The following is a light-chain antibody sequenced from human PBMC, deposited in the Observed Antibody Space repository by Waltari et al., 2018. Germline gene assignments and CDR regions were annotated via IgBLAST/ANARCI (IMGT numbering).Light chain of an antibody. V-gene: IGKV3-15*01. Sequence: EIVMTQSPATLSVSQGERATISCRASQSVSSNLAWYQQKPAQAPRHLIYGASTRATVIPASFSGSVSATEFTLTISSMQSEDFAVYYCQQYNNWLWTFGQGTKVEIK. J-gene: IGKJ1*01. CDR1: QSVSSN. CDR3: QQYNNWLWT. CDR2: GAS.